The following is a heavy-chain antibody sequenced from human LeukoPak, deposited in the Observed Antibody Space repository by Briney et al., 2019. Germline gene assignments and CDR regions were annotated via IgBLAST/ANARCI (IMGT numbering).Heavy chain of an antibody. CDR1: GFTFTSYW. CDR3: VKGRGPSD. Sequence: GGSLSLSCAAYGFTFTSYWMSWVRHDPGKGLEWLATIKKDGRENYHMDSVEGRLYFPRDNAKKSLYLQMNSLRGEDTAVYHCVKGRGPSDWGQGTLVTVSS. J-gene: IGHJ4*02. V-gene: IGHV3-7*01. D-gene: IGHD3-10*01. CDR2: IKKDGREN.